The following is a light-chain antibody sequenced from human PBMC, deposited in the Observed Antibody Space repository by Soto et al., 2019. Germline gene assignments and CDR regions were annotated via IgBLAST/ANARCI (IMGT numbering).Light chain of an antibody. CDR1: QSVSSNY. CDR2: GAS. V-gene: IGKV3-20*01. Sequence: ENVLTQSPGTLSLSPGARATLSCRASQSVSSNYLAWFQQKPGQTPRLLLYGASNRATGIPDRFRGSGSGTDFTLTISRLEPEDFAVYYCQQYGSTPTFGGGTKVEI. CDR3: QQYGSTPT. J-gene: IGKJ4*01.